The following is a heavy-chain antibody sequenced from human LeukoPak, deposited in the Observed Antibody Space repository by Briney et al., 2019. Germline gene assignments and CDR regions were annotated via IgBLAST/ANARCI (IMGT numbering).Heavy chain of an antibody. Sequence: GGSLRLSCAASGFTFSNTWMSWVRQAPGKGLEWVARIKSKTEGETIDYSAPVKGRFTISRDDSKNTLYLQMNGLKTEDTAVYYCTTDFWSGYAYYYYMDVWGKGTTVTVSS. D-gene: IGHD3-3*01. J-gene: IGHJ6*03. CDR1: GFTFSNTW. V-gene: IGHV3-15*01. CDR3: TTDFWSGYAYYYYMDV. CDR2: IKSKTEGETI.